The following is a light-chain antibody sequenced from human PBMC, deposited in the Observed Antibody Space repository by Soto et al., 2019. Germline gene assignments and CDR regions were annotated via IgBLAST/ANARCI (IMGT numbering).Light chain of an antibody. Sequence: QSVLTQPPSASGTPGQRVTISCSGSSSNIGSNTVNWYQQLPGTAPKLLIYNNNQRPSGVPDRFSGPKSGTSASLAISGLQSEDAADYYCAAWDDSLNGLVFGTGTKLTVL. V-gene: IGLV1-44*01. CDR3: AAWDDSLNGLV. CDR2: NNN. CDR1: SSNIGSNT. J-gene: IGLJ1*01.